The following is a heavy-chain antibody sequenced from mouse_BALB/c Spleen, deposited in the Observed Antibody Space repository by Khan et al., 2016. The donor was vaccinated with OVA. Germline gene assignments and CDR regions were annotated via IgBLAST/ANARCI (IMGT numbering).Heavy chain of an antibody. CDR2: INPSSGYT. Sequence: QVQLQQPGAELARPGASVKMSCKASGYTFTSYTIHWIKQRPGQGLEWIGYINPSSGYTNYNQKFKDKATLTADKSSTTAYMQLSSLTSDDSAVYYCARDGAYYRNDGWFAYWGQGTLVTVS. J-gene: IGHJ3*01. CDR3: ARDGAYYRNDGWFAY. CDR1: GYTFTSYT. D-gene: IGHD2-14*01. V-gene: IGHV1-4*01.